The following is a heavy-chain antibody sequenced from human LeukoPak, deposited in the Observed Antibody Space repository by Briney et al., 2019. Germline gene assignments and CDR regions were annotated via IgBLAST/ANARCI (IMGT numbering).Heavy chain of an antibody. Sequence: SETLSLTCTVSGGSISSSTYYWGWIRQPPGKGLEWIGIVYYSGSTHYNPSLRSRVTISVDTSKNQFSLKLSSVTAADTAVYYCARAFFEGTVFDYWGQGTLVTVSS. CDR1: GGSISSSTYY. CDR3: ARAFFEGTVFDY. J-gene: IGHJ4*02. D-gene: IGHD3-3*02. V-gene: IGHV4-39*07. CDR2: VYYSGST.